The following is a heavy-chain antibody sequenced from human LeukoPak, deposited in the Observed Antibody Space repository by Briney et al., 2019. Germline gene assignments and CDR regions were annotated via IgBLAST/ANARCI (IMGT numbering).Heavy chain of an antibody. V-gene: IGHV1-69*04. CDR2: IIPILGIA. J-gene: IGHJ4*02. CDR3: ARDNHAGGVVII. Sequence: SVKVSCKASGGTFSSYAISWVRQAPGQGLEWMGRIIPILGIANYAQKFQGRVTVTADKSTSTAYMELSSLRSEDTAVYYCARDNHAGGVVIIWGQGTLVTVSS. D-gene: IGHD3-3*01. CDR1: GGTFSSYA.